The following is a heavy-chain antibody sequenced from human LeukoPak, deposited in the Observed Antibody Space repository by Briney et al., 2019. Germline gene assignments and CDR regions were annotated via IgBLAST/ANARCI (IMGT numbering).Heavy chain of an antibody. CDR2: INPSGGST. CDR3: ARDSRIAAAGTSSARYNWFDP. CDR1: GYTFTSHY. V-gene: IGHV1-46*01. D-gene: IGHD6-13*01. J-gene: IGHJ5*02. Sequence: ASVKVSCKASGYTFTSHYIHWVRQAPGQGLEWMGIINPSGGSTSYAQKFQGRVTMTRDTSTSTVYMELSSLRSEDTAVYYCARDSRIAAAGTSSARYNWFDPWGQGTLVTVSS.